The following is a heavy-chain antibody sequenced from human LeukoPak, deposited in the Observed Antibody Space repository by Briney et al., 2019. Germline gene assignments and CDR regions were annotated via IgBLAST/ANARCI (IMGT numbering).Heavy chain of an antibody. Sequence: ASVKVSCKASGYTFTSYYMHWVRQAPGQGLEWMGIINPSGGSTSYAQKFQGRVTMTRDTSTSTVYMELSSLRSEDAAVYYCARQRNYDFWSGRVAGLYFQHWGQGTLVTVSS. CDR2: INPSGGST. V-gene: IGHV1-46*01. J-gene: IGHJ1*01. D-gene: IGHD3-3*01. CDR1: GYTFTSYY. CDR3: ARQRNYDFWSGRVAGLYFQH.